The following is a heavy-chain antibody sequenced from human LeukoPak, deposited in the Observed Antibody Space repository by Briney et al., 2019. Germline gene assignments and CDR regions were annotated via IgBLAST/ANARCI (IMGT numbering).Heavy chain of an antibody. CDR1: GYTFTAYY. Sequence: ASVRLSCKASGYTFTAYYMHWVRQAPGQGLEWMGWIHPNSGGTNYAQKFQGRVTMTRDTSINTAYMELSRLTSDDTAVYYCGRKSAARKTSEFDYWGQGTLFTVAS. CDR2: IHPNSGGT. CDR3: GRKSAARKTSEFDY. V-gene: IGHV1-2*02. D-gene: IGHD6-6*01. J-gene: IGHJ4*02.